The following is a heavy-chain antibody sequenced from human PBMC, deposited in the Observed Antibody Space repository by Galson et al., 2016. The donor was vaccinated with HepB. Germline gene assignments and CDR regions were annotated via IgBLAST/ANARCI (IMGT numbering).Heavy chain of an antibody. V-gene: IGHV3-30*18. D-gene: IGHD4-17*01. CDR2: ISYAGSSK. CDR1: GFTFSTYG. CDR3: AKDLEYGDYLFDY. Sequence: SLRLSCAASGFTFSTYGMHWVRQAPGKGLEWVAVISYAGSSKYYADSVKGRFTISRDNSKNTLYLQMNSLRGEDTALYYCAKDLEYGDYLFDYWGQGTLVTVSS. J-gene: IGHJ4*02.